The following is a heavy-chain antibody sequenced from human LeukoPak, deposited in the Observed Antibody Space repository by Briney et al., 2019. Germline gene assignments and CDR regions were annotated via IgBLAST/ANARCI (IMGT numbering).Heavy chain of an antibody. Sequence: SETLSLTCAVSGGSISSGGYSWSWIGQPPGKGLEWIGYIYYSGSTYYNPSLKSRVTISVDTSKNQFSLKLNSVTAADTAVYYCARNIFGVVTPLYFDYWGQGTLVTVSS. J-gene: IGHJ4*02. CDR3: ARNIFGVVTPLYFDY. D-gene: IGHD3-3*01. CDR1: GGSISSGGYS. V-gene: IGHV4-30-4*07. CDR2: IYYSGST.